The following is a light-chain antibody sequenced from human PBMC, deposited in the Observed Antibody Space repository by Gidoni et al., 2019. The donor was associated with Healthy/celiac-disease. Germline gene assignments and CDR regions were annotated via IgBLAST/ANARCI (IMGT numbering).Light chain of an antibody. V-gene: IGKV3-15*01. CDR1: QSVSSN. J-gene: IGKJ2*03. CDR2: GAS. CDR3: QHRDS. Sequence: EIVMTQSPATLSVSPVERATLSCRASQSVSSNLAWYQQKPGQAPRLLIYGASTRATGIPARFSGSGSGTEFTLTISSLQSEDFAVYYCQHRDSFGQGTKLEIK.